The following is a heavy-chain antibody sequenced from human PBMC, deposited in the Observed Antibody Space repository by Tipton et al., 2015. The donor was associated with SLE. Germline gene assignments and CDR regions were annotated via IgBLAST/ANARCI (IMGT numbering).Heavy chain of an antibody. V-gene: IGHV3-53*01. CDR2: IYSGGST. CDR3: ARDPAVAGDAFDI. CDR1: GFTVSSNY. J-gene: IGHJ3*02. Sequence: SLRLSCAASGFTVSSNYMSWVRQAPGKGLEGVSVIYSGGSTYYADSVKGRFTISRDNSKNTLYLQMNSPRAEDTAVYYCARDPAVAGDAFDIWGQGTMVTVSS. D-gene: IGHD6-19*01.